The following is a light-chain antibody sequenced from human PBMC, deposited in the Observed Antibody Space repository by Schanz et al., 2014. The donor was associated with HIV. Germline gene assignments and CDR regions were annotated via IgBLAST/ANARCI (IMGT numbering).Light chain of an antibody. CDR2: KAS. CDR3: QQYDTYPLT. Sequence: DIQMTQSPSTLSASVGDRVTITCRASYSVRNWLAWYQQKPGAAPKLLIYKASILESGVPSSFSGSGSGTEFTLTISSLQPDDFATYYCQQYDTYPLTFGGGTRVEIK. J-gene: IGKJ4*01. CDR1: YSVRNW. V-gene: IGKV1-5*03.